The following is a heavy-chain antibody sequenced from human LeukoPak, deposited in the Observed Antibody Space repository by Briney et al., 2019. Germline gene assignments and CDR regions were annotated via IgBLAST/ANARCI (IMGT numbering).Heavy chain of an antibody. CDR1: GFTFSSYA. CDR2: ISGSGGST. D-gene: IGHD3-9*01. Sequence: GGSLRLSCAASGFTFSSYAMSWGRQAPGKGLEWVSAISGSGGSTYYADSVKGRFTISRDNSKNTLYLQMNSLRAEDTAVYYCAKDRNYYDILTGEYYYYMDVWGKGTTVTVSS. CDR3: AKDRNYYDILTGEYYYYMDV. V-gene: IGHV3-23*01. J-gene: IGHJ6*03.